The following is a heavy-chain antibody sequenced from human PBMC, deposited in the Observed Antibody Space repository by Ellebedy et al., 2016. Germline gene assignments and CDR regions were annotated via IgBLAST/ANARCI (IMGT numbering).Heavy chain of an antibody. D-gene: IGHD4-23*01. CDR3: ARGGNHFFGH. CDR2: IKEDGSEK. CDR1: GFTFGTFW. J-gene: IGHJ4*02. Sequence: GGSLRLSCAASGFTFGTFWMSWVRQAPGKGLEWVANIKEDGSEKHYVDSVEGRFTISRDNAKNSLYLQMNSLGAEDTAVYYCARGGNHFFGHWGQGNLVTVSS. V-gene: IGHV3-7*03.